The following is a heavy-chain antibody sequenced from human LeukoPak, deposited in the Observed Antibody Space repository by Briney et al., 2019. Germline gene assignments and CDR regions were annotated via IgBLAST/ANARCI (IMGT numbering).Heavy chain of an antibody. CDR2: ISSSGSTI. D-gene: IGHD2-15*01. Sequence: GGSLRLPCAASGFTFSSYEMNWVRQAPGKGLEWVSYISSSGSTIYYADSVKGRFTISRDNAKNSLYLQMNSLTAEDTAVYYCARTHRVVAATPMGYWGQGTLVTVSS. CDR1: GFTFSSYE. V-gene: IGHV3-48*03. CDR3: ARTHRVVAATPMGY. J-gene: IGHJ4*02.